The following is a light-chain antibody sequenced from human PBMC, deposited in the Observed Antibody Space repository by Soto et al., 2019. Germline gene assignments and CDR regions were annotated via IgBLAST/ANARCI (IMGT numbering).Light chain of an antibody. Sequence: EIVMTQSPATLSVSPGERATLPCRASQSVSSNYLAWYQQKPGQAPRLLIYAASSRATGIPDRFSGSGSGTDFTLTISRLEPEDFGVYYCQQYGRSPWTFGQGTKVDIK. CDR1: QSVSSNY. CDR3: QQYGRSPWT. J-gene: IGKJ1*01. CDR2: AAS. V-gene: IGKV3-20*01.